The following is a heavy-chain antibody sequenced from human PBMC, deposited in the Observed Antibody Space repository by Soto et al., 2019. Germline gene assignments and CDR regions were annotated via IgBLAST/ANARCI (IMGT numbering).Heavy chain of an antibody. J-gene: IGHJ3*02. D-gene: IGHD4-17*01. CDR1: GGSISSGGYY. CDR2: IYYSGST. V-gene: IGHV4-31*03. Sequence: SETLSLTCTVSGGSISSGGYYWSWIRQHPGKGLEWIGYIYYSGSTYYNPSLKSRVTISVDTSKNQFSLKLSSVTAADTAVYYCAREEHGDYERRSDAFDIWGQGXMVTV. CDR3: AREEHGDYERRSDAFDI.